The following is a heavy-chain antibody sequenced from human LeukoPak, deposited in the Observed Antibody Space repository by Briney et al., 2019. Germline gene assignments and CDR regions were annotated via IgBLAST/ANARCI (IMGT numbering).Heavy chain of an antibody. CDR3: ARGQDQRDTAMPWDYYYYYMDV. CDR1: GFTFSSYW. CDR2: IKQDGSEK. D-gene: IGHD5-18*01. J-gene: IGHJ6*03. Sequence: PGGSLRLSCAASGFTFSSYWMSWVRQAPGKGLEWVANIKQDGSEKYYVDSVKGRFTISRDNAKNSLYLQMNSPRAEDTAVYYCARGQDQRDTAMPWDYYYYYMDVWGKGTTVTVSS. V-gene: IGHV3-7*01.